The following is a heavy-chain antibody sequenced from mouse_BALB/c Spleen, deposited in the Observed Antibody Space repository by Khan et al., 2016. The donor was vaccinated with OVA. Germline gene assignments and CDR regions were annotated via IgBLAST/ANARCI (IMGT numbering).Heavy chain of an antibody. Sequence: EVELVESGGGLVQPGGSRKLSCAASGFTFSSFGMHWVRQATEKGLEWVAYISSGNATIYYADIVKGRFTISRDNPKNTLFLQMTSLRSEDTAMYYCARSMSSTWYFDVWGAGTTVTVSS. CDR2: ISSGNATI. CDR1: GFTFSSFG. V-gene: IGHV5-17*02. CDR3: ARSMSSTWYFDV. J-gene: IGHJ1*01.